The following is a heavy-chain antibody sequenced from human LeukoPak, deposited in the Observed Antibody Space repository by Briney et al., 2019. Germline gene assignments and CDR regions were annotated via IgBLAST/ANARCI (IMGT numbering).Heavy chain of an antibody. CDR2: ISYDGSNK. V-gene: IGHV3-30*18. CDR3: AKVGYYYDSSGYLDAFDI. CDR1: GFTFSSYG. Sequence: QAGGSLRLSCAASGFTFSSYGMHWVRQAPGKGLEWVAVISYDGSNKYYADSVKGRFTISRDNSKNTLYLQMNSLRAEDTAVYYCAKVGYYYDSSGYLDAFDIWAQGTMVTVSS. D-gene: IGHD3-22*01. J-gene: IGHJ3*02.